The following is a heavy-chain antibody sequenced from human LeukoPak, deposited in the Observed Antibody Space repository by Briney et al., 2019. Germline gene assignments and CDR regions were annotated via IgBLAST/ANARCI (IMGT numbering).Heavy chain of an antibody. Sequence: SETLSLTCTVSGGSISSSGYYWGWIRQPPGKGLEWIASIYYSGSTYYNPFLKSRVTISVDTSKNQLSLKLSSLTAADTAVYYCARHEYSGSYYGLSWFDPWGQGTLVTVSS. CDR2: IYYSGST. CDR3: ARHEYSGSYYGLSWFDP. CDR1: GGSISSSGYY. D-gene: IGHD1-26*01. J-gene: IGHJ5*02. V-gene: IGHV4-39*01.